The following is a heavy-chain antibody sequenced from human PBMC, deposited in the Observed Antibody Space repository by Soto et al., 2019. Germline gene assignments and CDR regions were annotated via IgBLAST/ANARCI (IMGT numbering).Heavy chain of an antibody. CDR2: INWNGFSI. J-gene: IGHJ3*02. Sequence: SGGSLRLSCAASGEYAMHWVRQAPGKGLEWVSGINWNGFSIGYADSVKGRFTISRDNAKKSLYLQMNSLRPEDTAFYYCAKDMTPNIAVTGLGALAIWDQGTMVTVSS. CDR1: GEYA. D-gene: IGHD6-19*01. V-gene: IGHV3-9*01. CDR3: AKDMTPNIAVTGLGALAI.